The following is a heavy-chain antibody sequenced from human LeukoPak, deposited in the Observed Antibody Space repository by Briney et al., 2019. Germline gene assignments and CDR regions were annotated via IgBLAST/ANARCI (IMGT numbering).Heavy chain of an antibody. CDR1: GGSISSSSYY. V-gene: IGHV4-61*01. D-gene: IGHD3-22*01. CDR2: IYYSGST. Sequence: SETLSLTCTVSGGSISSSSYYWSWIRQPPRKGLEWIGYIYYSGSTNYNPSLKSRVTVSVDTSKNQFSLKLSSVTAADTAVYYCARDGWGADSSGYYDYWGQGTLVTVSS. CDR3: ARDGWGADSSGYYDY. J-gene: IGHJ4*02.